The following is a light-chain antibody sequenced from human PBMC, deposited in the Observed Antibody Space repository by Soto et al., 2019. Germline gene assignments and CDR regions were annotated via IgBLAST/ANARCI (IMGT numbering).Light chain of an antibody. CDR1: SSDVGGYNY. J-gene: IGLJ2*01. CDR2: DVS. V-gene: IGLV2-14*01. CDR3: SSYTTSSTPV. Sequence: QSALTQPASVSGSPGQSITISCTGTSSDVGGYNYVSWCQQHPGKVPKLMIYDVSNRPSGVSNRFSGSKSGNTASLTISGLQAEDEADYYCSSYTTSSTPVFGGGTKLTVL.